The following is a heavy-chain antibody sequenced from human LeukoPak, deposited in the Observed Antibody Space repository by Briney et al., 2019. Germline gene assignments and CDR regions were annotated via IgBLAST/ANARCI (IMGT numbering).Heavy chain of an antibody. D-gene: IGHD4-11*01. CDR3: ARDESYRNQGWFDP. J-gene: IGHJ5*02. CDR1: GFTFSSYW. CDR2: IKQDGGEK. V-gene: IGHV3-7*01. Sequence: PGGSLRLSCAASGFTFSSYWMSWVRQAPGKGLEWVAYIKQDGGEKYYVDSVKGRFTISRDNAKNSLYLQMNSLRAEDTAVYYCARDESYRNQGWFDPWGQGTLVTVSS.